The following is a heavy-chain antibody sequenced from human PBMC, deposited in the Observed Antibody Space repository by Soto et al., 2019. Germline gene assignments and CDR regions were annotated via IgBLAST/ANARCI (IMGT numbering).Heavy chain of an antibody. CDR1: GFTFSSYA. V-gene: IGHV3-30-3*01. D-gene: IGHD2-15*01. J-gene: IGHJ6*02. Sequence: QVQLVESGGGVVQPGRSLRLSCAASGFTFSSYAMHWVRQAPGKGLEWVAVISYDGSNKYYADSVKGRFTISRDNSKNALYLQMNSLRAEDTAVYYCARVVGVPPLAYGMDVWGQGTTVTVSS. CDR2: ISYDGSNK. CDR3: ARVVGVPPLAYGMDV.